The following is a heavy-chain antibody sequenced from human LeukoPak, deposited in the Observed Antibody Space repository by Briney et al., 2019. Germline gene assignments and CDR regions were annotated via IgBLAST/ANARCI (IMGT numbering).Heavy chain of an antibody. CDR2: ISWNSGIT. CDR3: ANSPDGAFDY. Sequence: GGSLRLSCAASGFTFDDYAMHWVRQAPGKGLEWVAGISWNSGITGYADSVKGRFTISRDNSKNTLYLHMNSLRAEDTAVYYCANSPDGAFDYWGQGTLVTVSS. V-gene: IGHV3-9*01. J-gene: IGHJ4*02. CDR1: GFTFDDYA.